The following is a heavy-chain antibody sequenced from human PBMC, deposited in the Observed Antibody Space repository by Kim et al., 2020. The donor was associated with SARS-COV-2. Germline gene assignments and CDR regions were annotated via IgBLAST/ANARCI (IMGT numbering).Heavy chain of an antibody. V-gene: IGHV4-59*01. CDR2: VYDSGST. D-gene: IGHD1-26*01. CDR3: ARGTLPGGPDFFAY. CDR1: GGSISSYY. J-gene: IGHJ4*02. Sequence: SETLSLTCSNSGGSISSYYWSWIRQPPGKGLEWIGYVYDSGSTNFNPSLQSRVAMSIDTSKNQFSLKLNSVTAADTAVYYCARGTLPGGPDFFAYWGQGILVTVSS.